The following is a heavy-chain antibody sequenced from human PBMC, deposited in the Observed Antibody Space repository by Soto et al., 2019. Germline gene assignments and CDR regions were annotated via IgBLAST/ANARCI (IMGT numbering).Heavy chain of an antibody. D-gene: IGHD3-22*01. CDR3: ARAGDYYDSSGRLDY. V-gene: IGHV1-69*01. CDR2: IIPIFGTA. J-gene: IGHJ4*02. Sequence: QVQLVQSGAEVXXPGXSVKVSCKASGGTFSSYAISWVRQAPGQGLEWMGGIIPIFGTANYAQKFQGRVKITADESTSTAYMELSSLRTEDTAVYYCARAGDYYDSSGRLDYWGQGTLVTVSS. CDR1: GGTFSSYA.